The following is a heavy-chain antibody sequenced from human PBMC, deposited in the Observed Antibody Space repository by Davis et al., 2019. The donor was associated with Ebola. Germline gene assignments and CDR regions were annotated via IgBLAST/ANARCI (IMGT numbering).Heavy chain of an antibody. D-gene: IGHD5-12*01. J-gene: IGHJ5*02. Sequence: SVKVSCKTSGGTFTNYAVNWVRQAPGQGLEWMGRIIPVVDTKDYAQKFQGRVTITADESTSTAYMELSSLRSEDTAVYYCARRGYSGYDYWFDPWGQGTLVTVSS. CDR2: IIPVVDTK. CDR1: GGTFTNYA. V-gene: IGHV1-69*11. CDR3: ARRGYSGYDYWFDP.